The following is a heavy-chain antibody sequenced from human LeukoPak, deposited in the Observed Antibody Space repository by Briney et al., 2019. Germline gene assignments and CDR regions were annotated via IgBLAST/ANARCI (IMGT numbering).Heavy chain of an antibody. Sequence: GGSLRLSCAASGFTFSSYSMNWVRQAPGKGLEWVSSISSSSSYIYYADSVKGRFTISRDNAKNSLYLQMNSLRAEDTAVYYCARIKAVAGTLGYWGQGTLVTVSS. D-gene: IGHD6-19*01. CDR2: ISSSSSYI. J-gene: IGHJ4*02. V-gene: IGHV3-21*01. CDR1: GFTFSSYS. CDR3: ARIKAVAGTLGY.